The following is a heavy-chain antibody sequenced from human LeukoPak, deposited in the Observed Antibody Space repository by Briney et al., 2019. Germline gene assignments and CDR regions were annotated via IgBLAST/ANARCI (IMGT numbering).Heavy chain of an antibody. CDR2: IYPGDSAT. CDR3: SRVDCSSTSCYTLSFDP. V-gene: IGHV5-51*01. CDR1: GYSFTSYW. Sequence: GESLKISCKGSGYSFTSYWIGWVRQMPGKGLEWMGIIYPGDSATRYRPSFQDQVTISAHKAISTAYLQSISPQASATAMYFCSRVDCSSTSCYTLSFDPWGQGTLVTVSS. D-gene: IGHD2-2*02. J-gene: IGHJ5*02.